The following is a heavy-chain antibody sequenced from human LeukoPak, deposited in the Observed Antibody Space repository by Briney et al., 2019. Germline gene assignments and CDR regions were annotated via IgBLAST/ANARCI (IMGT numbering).Heavy chain of an antibody. CDR1: GGSIRSSSYY. J-gene: IGHJ4*02. D-gene: IGHD3-16*02. V-gene: IGHV4-39*07. CDR2: IYYSGST. CDR3: ATIGDFDY. Sequence: SETLSLTCTVSGGSIRSSSYYWGWIRQPPGKGLEWIGSIYYSGSTYYNPSLKSRVTISLDTSKKQFSLKLSSVTAADTAVYYCATIGDFDYWGQGTLVTVSS.